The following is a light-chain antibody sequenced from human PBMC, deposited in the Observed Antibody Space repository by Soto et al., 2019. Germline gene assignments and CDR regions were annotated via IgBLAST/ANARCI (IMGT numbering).Light chain of an antibody. CDR3: QHYNNWIGT. CDR2: GAS. J-gene: IGKJ4*01. Sequence: EIVMTQSPATLSVSRGEIATLSCRANQASSSNLAWYQQKPGQAPRLLIYGASTRATDIPDRFSGSGSGTEFTLTISSLQSEDFAVYYCQHYNNWIGTFGGATKVEIK. V-gene: IGKV3-15*01. CDR1: QASSSN.